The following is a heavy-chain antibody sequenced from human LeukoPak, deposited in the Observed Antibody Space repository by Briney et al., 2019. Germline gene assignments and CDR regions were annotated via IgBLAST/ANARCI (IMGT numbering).Heavy chain of an antibody. J-gene: IGHJ4*02. D-gene: IGHD4-23*01. CDR2: ISSSSGYI. CDR1: GFTFSASR. CDR3: ARDLGNCFDY. Sequence: PGGSLRLSCAASGFTFSASRMNWVRQAPGKGLEWVSSISSSSGYIYYADSVKGRFTISRDNAKNSLYLQMNSLRAEDTAVYYCARDLGNCFDYWGQGTLVTVSS. V-gene: IGHV3-21*01.